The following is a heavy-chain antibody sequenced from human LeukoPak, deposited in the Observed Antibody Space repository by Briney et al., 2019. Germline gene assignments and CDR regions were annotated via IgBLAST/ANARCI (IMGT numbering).Heavy chain of an antibody. CDR2: ISDSSAT. Sequence: GGSLRLSCAASGFTFSTYAMSWVRQAPGKGLEWVSTISDSSATYYADSVKGRFSISRDNSKNTLYLQMNSLKTEDTAVYYCTSRQVDLINWGQGTLVTVSS. D-gene: IGHD3/OR15-3a*01. J-gene: IGHJ4*02. V-gene: IGHV3-23*01. CDR1: GFTFSTYA. CDR3: TSRQVDLIN.